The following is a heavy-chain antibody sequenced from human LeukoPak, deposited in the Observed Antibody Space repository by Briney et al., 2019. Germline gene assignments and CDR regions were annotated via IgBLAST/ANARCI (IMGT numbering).Heavy chain of an antibody. D-gene: IGHD6-13*01. J-gene: IGHJ6*02. CDR2: IYSDGSST. Sequence: GGSLRLSCAASGFTFSNYWMHWVRQAPGKGLVWVSRIYSDGSSTIYADSVKSRFTISRDNAKNTLYLQMNSLRAEDTAVYYCARDSSSGNYGMDVWGQGTTVTVSS. CDR3: ARDSSSGNYGMDV. CDR1: GFTFSNYW. V-gene: IGHV3-74*01.